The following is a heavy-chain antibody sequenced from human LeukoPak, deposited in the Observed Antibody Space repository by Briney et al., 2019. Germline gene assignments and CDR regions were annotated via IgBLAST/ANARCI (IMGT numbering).Heavy chain of an antibody. J-gene: IGHJ3*02. CDR3: ARDWYYYDSSGYYVDAFDI. D-gene: IGHD3-22*01. V-gene: IGHV6-1*01. CDR2: TYYRSKWYN. CDR1: GDSVSSNSAA. Sequence: SQTLSLTCAISGDSVSSNSAAWNCIRQSPSRGPEWLGRTYYRSKWYNDYAVSVKSRITINPDTSKNQFSLQLNSVTPEDTAVYYCARDWYYYDSSGYYVDAFDIWGQGTMVTVSS.